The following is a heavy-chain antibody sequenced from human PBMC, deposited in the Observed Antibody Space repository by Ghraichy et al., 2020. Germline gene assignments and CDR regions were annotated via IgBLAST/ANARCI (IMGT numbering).Heavy chain of an antibody. CDR3: AREGGGWYDWTDY. Sequence: LSLTCAASGFTFSSYSMNWVRQAPGKGLEWVSSISSSTSYIYYADSVKGRFTISRDNAKNSLYLQMNSLSAEDTAMYYCAREGGGWYDWTDYWGQGTLVTVSS. D-gene: IGHD6-19*01. CDR2: ISSSTSYI. J-gene: IGHJ4*02. V-gene: IGHV3-21*01. CDR1: GFTFSSYS.